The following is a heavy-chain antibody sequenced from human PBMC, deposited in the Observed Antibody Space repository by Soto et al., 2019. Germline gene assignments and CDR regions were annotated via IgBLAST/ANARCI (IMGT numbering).Heavy chain of an antibody. CDR2: ISSTTNYI. CDR1: GFTFTRYS. Sequence: GGSLRLSCAASGFTFTRYSMNWVRQSPGKGLEWVSSISSTTNYIYYGDSMKGRFTISRDNAKNSLYLEMNGLRAEDTAVYYCARESEDLTSNFDYWGQGTLVTVSS. V-gene: IGHV3-21*06. J-gene: IGHJ4*02. CDR3: ARESEDLTSNFDY.